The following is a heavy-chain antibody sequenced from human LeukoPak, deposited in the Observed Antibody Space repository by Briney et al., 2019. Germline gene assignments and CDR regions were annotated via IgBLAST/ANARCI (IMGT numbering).Heavy chain of an antibody. J-gene: IGHJ4*02. V-gene: IGHV1-69*13. CDR1: GGTFSSYA. D-gene: IGHD4-17*01. CDR2: IIPIFGTA. Sequence: ASVTVSCKASGGTFSSYAISWVRQAPGQGLEWMGGIIPIFGTANYAQKFQGRVTITADESTSTAYMELSSLRSEDTAVYYCARDGDYGDIDYWGQGTLVTVSS. CDR3: ARDGDYGDIDY.